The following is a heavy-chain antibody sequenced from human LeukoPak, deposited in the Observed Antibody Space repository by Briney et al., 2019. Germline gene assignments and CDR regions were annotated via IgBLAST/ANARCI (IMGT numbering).Heavy chain of an antibody. J-gene: IGHJ4*02. D-gene: IGHD3-10*01. CDR1: AGSISSYY. Sequence: SETLSLTCTVSAGSISSYYWSWVRQPPGRGLEWIGHIYYSGNTNYNPSLKSRVTISVDTSKNHFSLKLRSVTAADTAVYYCARRGSGGYSPFDYWGQGTLVTVSS. V-gene: IGHV4-59*08. CDR2: IYYSGNT. CDR3: ARRGSGGYSPFDY.